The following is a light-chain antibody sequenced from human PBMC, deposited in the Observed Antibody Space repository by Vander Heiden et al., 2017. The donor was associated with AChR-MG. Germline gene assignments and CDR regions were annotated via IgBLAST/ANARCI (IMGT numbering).Light chain of an antibody. CDR2: GAS. Sequence: EIVFTQPPGTLSLSPGERATLSCRASQSVSSSYLAWYQQKPGQAPRLLIYGASSRATGIPDRFSGSGSGTDFTLTISRLEPEDFAVYYCQQYGSSPGFTFGPGTKVDIK. V-gene: IGKV3-20*01. J-gene: IGKJ3*01. CDR1: QSVSSSY. CDR3: QQYGSSPGFT.